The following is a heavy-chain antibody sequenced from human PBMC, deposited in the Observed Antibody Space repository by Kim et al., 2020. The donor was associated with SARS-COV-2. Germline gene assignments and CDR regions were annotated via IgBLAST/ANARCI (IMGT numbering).Heavy chain of an antibody. D-gene: IGHD3-10*01. CDR1: GYTFTSYG. CDR2: ISAYNGNT. CDR3: ARDLRASMVRGVFRGPQGY. J-gene: IGHJ4*02. Sequence: ASVKVSCKASGYTFTSYGISWVRQAPGQGLEWMGWISAYNGNTNYAQKLQGRVTMTTDTSTSTAYMELRSLRSDDTAVYYCARDLRASMVRGVFRGPQGYWGQGTLVTVSS. V-gene: IGHV1-18*01.